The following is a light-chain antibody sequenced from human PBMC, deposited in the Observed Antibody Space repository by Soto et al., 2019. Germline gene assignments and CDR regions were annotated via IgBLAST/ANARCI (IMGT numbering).Light chain of an antibody. V-gene: IGKV4-1*01. CDR3: QQHYSTPRT. CDR2: GAS. Sequence: GLTQSPDFLAVSLGERATINCKSSQSVLYSSNNKNYFVWYQQKPGQPPKLLISGASTRESGVPDRFSGSGSGTDFTLTISSLQAEDVAVYYCQQHYSTPRTFGQGTRLESK. CDR1: QSVLYSSNNKNY. J-gene: IGKJ5*01.